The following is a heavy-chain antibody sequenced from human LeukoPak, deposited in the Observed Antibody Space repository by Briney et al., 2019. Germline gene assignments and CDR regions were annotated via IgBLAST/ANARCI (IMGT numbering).Heavy chain of an antibody. Sequence: ASVQVSCKASGYTFTGYYMHWVRQAPGQGLEGLGWINSNSGDTNYAQKFQGRVTMTRDTSISTAYMELSRLRSDDTAVYYRARDPHYDLLTGYALGYLDLWGRGTLLTVSS. CDR1: GYTFTGYY. J-gene: IGHJ2*01. V-gene: IGHV1-2*02. D-gene: IGHD3-9*01. CDR3: ARDPHYDLLTGYALGYLDL. CDR2: INSNSGDT.